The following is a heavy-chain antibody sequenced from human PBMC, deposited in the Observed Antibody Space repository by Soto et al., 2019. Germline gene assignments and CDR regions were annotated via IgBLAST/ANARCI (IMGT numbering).Heavy chain of an antibody. J-gene: IGHJ6*03. D-gene: IGHD3-9*01. V-gene: IGHV4-59*08. CDR1: GDSMTYSY. Sequence: PSETLSLTCTVSGDSMTYSYWSWIRLLLGKGLEWVGYIYYSGSTSYNPSLRRRVIMSVDTSKRQFSLQLKSVTAADTAIYYCARTVLGLDILADQFVDYYYMDVWGQGTTVTVSS. CDR3: ARTVLGLDILADQFVDYYYMDV. CDR2: IYYSGST.